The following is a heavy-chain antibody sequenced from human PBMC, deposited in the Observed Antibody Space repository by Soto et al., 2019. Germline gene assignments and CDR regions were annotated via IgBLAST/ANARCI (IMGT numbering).Heavy chain of an antibody. CDR2: ISSSGSTI. Sequence: QVQLVESGGGLVKPGGSLRLSCAASGFTFSDYYMSWIRQAPGKGLEWVSYISSSGSTIYYADSVKGRFTISRDNANNSLYLQMNRLRAEDTAVIYSARSYPNMDWFDPWGQGILVTVSS. V-gene: IGHV3-11*01. J-gene: IGHJ5*02. D-gene: IGHD2-21*01. CDR1: GFTFSDYY. CDR3: ARSYPNMDWFDP.